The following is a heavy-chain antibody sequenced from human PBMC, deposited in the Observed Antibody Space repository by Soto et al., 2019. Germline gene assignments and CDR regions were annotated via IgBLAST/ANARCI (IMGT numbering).Heavy chain of an antibody. J-gene: IGHJ5*02. CDR3: SRSLNS. V-gene: IGHV3-7*01. CDR2: INQDGSEK. Sequence: GGSLRLSCAASGFTFSTYWMDWVRQTPGKGLEWVANINQDGSEKNYVDSVKGRFTISRDNAKNSLYLQMSSLTAEDSALYYCSRSLNSWGQGTLVTVSS. CDR1: GFTFSTYW.